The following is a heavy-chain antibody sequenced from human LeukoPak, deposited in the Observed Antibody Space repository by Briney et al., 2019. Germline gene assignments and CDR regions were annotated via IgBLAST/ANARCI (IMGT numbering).Heavy chain of an antibody. CDR3: ARVMGRYCSSTSCYVDY. CDR1: GFNFSSYG. CDR2: ISGSGRDT. D-gene: IGHD2-2*01. V-gene: IGHV3-23*01. J-gene: IGHJ4*02. Sequence: GGSLRLSCAASGFNFSSYGMTWVRQAPGKGLEWVSIISGSGRDTYYADSVKGRFTISRDNSKNTLYLQMNSLRAEDTAVYYCARVMGRYCSSTSCYVDYWGQGTLVTVSS.